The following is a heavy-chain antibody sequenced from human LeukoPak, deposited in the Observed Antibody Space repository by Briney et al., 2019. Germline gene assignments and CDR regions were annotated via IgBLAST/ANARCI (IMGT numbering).Heavy chain of an antibody. CDR3: ARRSSGWAYYFDY. CDR2: ISYDGSNK. CDR1: GFTFSSYG. D-gene: IGHD6-19*01. J-gene: IGHJ4*02. Sequence: PGGSLRLSCAASGFTFSSYGMHWVRQAPGKGLEWVAVISYDGSNKYYADSVKGRFTISRDNSKNTLYLQMNSLRAEDTAVYYCARRSSGWAYYFDYWGQGTLVTVSS. V-gene: IGHV3-30*03.